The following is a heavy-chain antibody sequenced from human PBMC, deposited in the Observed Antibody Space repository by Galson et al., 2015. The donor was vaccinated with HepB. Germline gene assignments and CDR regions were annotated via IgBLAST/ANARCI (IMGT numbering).Heavy chain of an antibody. V-gene: IGHV4-34*01. D-gene: IGHD6-13*01. CDR2: INHSGST. Sequence: SETLSLTCAVYGGSFSGYYWSWIRQPPGRGLEWIGEINHSGSTNYNPSLKSRVTISVDTSKNQFSLKLSSVTAADTAVYYCARAGGPPLRRAAAGRYFDYWGQGTLVTVSS. CDR1: GGSFSGYY. CDR3: ARAGGPPLRRAAAGRYFDY. J-gene: IGHJ4*02.